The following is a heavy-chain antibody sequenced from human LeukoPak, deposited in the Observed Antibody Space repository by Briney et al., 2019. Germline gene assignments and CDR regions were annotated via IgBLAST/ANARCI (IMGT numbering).Heavy chain of an antibody. V-gene: IGHV3-9*01. CDR2: ISWSSGHM. Sequence: GGALRLSCAAAEYKFDDYAMHWVRHGPGKGLEWVGGISWSSGHMEYAESVKGRFTISRNNHRNSLYLHMDGMRRDDTALYYCGRSVVVVAATPTHFDLWGRGTQVIVSS. CDR3: GRSVVVVAATPTHFDL. J-gene: IGHJ2*01. D-gene: IGHD2-15*01. CDR1: EYKFDDYA.